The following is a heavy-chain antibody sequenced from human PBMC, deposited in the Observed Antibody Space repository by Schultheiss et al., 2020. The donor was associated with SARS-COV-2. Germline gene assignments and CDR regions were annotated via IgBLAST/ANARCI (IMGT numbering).Heavy chain of an antibody. CDR3: ARDGAATRDAFDI. Sequence: GGSLRLSCAASGFTFSSYSMNWVRQAPGKGLEWVSYISSSSSTIYYADSVKGRFTISRDNSKSTLYLQMNSLRAEDTAVYYCARDGAATRDAFDIWGQGTMVTVSS. J-gene: IGHJ3*02. V-gene: IGHV3-48*01. CDR2: ISSSSSTI. D-gene: IGHD2-15*01. CDR1: GFTFSSYS.